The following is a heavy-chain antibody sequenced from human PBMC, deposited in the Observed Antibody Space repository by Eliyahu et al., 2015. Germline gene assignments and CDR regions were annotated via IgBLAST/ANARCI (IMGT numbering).Heavy chain of an antibody. CDR1: GYSISSGYY. V-gene: IGHV4-38-2*02. D-gene: IGHD7-27*01. Sequence: QVQLQESGPGLVKPSETLSLTCAVSGYSISSGYYWGWIRQPPGKGLEWIGSIYHSGSTYYNPSLKSRVTISVDTSKNQFSLKLSSVTAADTAVYYCAREKLGVGYFDYWGQGTLVTVSS. CDR2: IYHSGST. J-gene: IGHJ4*02. CDR3: AREKLGVGYFDY.